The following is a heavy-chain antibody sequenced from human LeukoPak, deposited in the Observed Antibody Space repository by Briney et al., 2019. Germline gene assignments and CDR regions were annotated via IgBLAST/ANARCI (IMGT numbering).Heavy chain of an antibody. CDR3: AKGLNSGWYGQSFDL. CDR2: LSYDGTNG. J-gene: IGHJ4*02. V-gene: IGHV3-30*18. CDR1: GFAFSAYG. D-gene: IGHD6-19*01. Sequence: GGSLRLSCAASGFAFSAYGMHWVRQAPGKGLEWVAVLSYDGTNGYYAGSVKGRLTISRDNSKNTLDLQMNCLRAEDTAVYYCAKGLNSGWYGQSFDLWGQGTLVTVSS.